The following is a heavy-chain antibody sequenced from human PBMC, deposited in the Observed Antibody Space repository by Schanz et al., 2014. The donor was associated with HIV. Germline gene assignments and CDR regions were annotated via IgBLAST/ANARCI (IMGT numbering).Heavy chain of an antibody. Sequence: EVQLVESGGGLVKPGGSLRLTCAASGFTFSNGWMTWARQAPGKGLEWLANIKEDGSVKGEVDSVKGRFTISRDNAKNSLYLQMNSLRVDDTAVYYCARDYRFATDSWGQGTLVTVSS. CDR3: ARDYRFATDS. CDR1: GFTFSNGW. J-gene: IGHJ4*02. CDR2: IKEDGSVK. V-gene: IGHV3-7*01. D-gene: IGHD3-16*02.